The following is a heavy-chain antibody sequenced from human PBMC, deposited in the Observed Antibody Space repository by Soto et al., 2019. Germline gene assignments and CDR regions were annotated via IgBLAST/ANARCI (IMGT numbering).Heavy chain of an antibody. CDR2: ISAYNGNT. D-gene: IGHD6-19*01. CDR3: ARESGWMPYYYYYGMDV. Sequence: QVQLVQSGAEVKKPGASVKVSCKASGYTFTSYGISWVRQAPGQGLEWMGWISAYNGNTNYAQKLQGRVIMTTDTPTSTAYMELRSLRSDDTAVYYCARESGWMPYYYYYGMDVWGQGTTVTVSS. V-gene: IGHV1-18*01. CDR1: GYTFTSYG. J-gene: IGHJ6*02.